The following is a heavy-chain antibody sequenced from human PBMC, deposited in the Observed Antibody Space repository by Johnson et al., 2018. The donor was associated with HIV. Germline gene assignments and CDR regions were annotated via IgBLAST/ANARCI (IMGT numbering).Heavy chain of an antibody. D-gene: IGHD6-6*01. Sequence: QVQLVESGGGVVQPGRSLRLSCAASGFTFSSYAMHWVRQAPGKGLEWVAVISYDGSDSAYVDSVKGRFTISRDNAKNTLYLQMNSLRAEDAAVYYCAREPRIAAFLDAFDIWGQGTMVTVSS. V-gene: IGHV3-30*04. CDR1: GFTFSSYA. CDR2: ISYDGSDS. CDR3: AREPRIAAFLDAFDI. J-gene: IGHJ3*02.